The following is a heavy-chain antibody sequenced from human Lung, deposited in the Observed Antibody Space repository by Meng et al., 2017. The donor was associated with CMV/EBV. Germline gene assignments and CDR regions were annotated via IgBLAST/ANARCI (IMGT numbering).Heavy chain of an antibody. CDR1: VDSVGSGPDY. D-gene: IGHD3-3*01. Sequence: SESLSLACPVSVDSVGSGPDYCSWIRQPPGKGLEWIGYLYDSGDTNYNPSAKSRFTMSVDTSKNQFCLQLRSVTAADTAVYYCARLLRGYDSVGLCGPWG. J-gene: IGHJ5*02. CDR2: LYDSGDT. CDR3: ARLLRGYDSVGLCGP. V-gene: IGHV4-61*01.